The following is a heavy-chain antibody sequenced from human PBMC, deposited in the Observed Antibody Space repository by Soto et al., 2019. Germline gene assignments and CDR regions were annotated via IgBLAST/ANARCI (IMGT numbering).Heavy chain of an antibody. CDR3: AEETIQVGGPNYFAY. Sequence: VQLVESGGGVVQPGRSLRLLCEASGFSFSSYGMHWVRQAPGMGLVWVAVISWDGLVQYYADSVKGRFNISRDNSQSTLYLQMNSLRTEDTAIYYCAEETIQVGGPNYFAYWGQGALVTVSS. D-gene: IGHD1-1*01. J-gene: IGHJ4*02. V-gene: IGHV3-30*18. CDR1: GFSFSSYG. CDR2: ISWDGLVQ.